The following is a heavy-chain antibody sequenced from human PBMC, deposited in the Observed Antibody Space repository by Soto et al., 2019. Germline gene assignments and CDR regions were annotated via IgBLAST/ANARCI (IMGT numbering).Heavy chain of an antibody. V-gene: IGHV4-59*01. CDR3: ARVGGYYDSSGYYWDAFDI. D-gene: IGHD3-22*01. Sequence: SETLSLTCTVSGGSISSYYWSWIRQPPGKGLEWIGYIYYSGSTNYNPSLKSRVTISVDTSKNQFSLKLSSVTAADTAVYYCARVGGYYDSSGYYWDAFDIWGQGTMVTVSS. CDR1: GGSISSYY. J-gene: IGHJ3*02. CDR2: IYYSGST.